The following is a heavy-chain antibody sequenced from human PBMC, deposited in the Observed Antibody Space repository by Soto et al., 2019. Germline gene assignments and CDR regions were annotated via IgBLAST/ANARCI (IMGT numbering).Heavy chain of an antibody. D-gene: IGHD3-22*01. J-gene: IGHJ4*02. CDR2: ISSSSSYI. CDR3: ARTLYDYDSSGYYY. Sequence: PGGSLRLSCAASGFTFSSYSMNWVRQAPGKGLEWVSSISSSSSYIYYADSVKGRFTISRDNSKNTLYLQMNSLRAEDTAGYYCARTLYDYDSSGYYYWGQGTLVTVSS. CDR1: GFTFSSYS. V-gene: IGHV3-21*01.